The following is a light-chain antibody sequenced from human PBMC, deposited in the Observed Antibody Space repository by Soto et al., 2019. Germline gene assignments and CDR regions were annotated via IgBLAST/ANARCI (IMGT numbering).Light chain of an antibody. CDR1: QSVSSSY. J-gene: IGKJ1*01. CDR3: QQYGSSLWT. CDR2: GAS. Sequence: EVVMTQSPATLSVPPGERATLSCRASQSVSSSYLAWYQQKSGQAPRLLIYGASSRATGIPDRFSGSGSGTDFTLTISRLEPEDFAVYYCQQYGSSLWTFGQGTKVDIK. V-gene: IGKV3-20*01.